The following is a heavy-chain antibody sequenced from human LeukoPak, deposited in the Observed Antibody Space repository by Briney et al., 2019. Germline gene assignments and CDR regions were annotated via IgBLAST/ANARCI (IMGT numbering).Heavy chain of an antibody. J-gene: IGHJ4*02. CDR2: IKQDGSEK. CDR1: GFTFSNSW. V-gene: IGHV3-7*01. D-gene: IGHD3-22*01. Sequence: GRSLRLSCAATGFTFSNSWMSWVRQAPGKGLEWVANIKQDGSEKSYVDSVKGRFAVSRDNAINSLFLQMNSLRVEDTAVYFCARSARGDESAYYYMDHWGQGILVTVSS. CDR3: ARSARGDESAYYYMDH.